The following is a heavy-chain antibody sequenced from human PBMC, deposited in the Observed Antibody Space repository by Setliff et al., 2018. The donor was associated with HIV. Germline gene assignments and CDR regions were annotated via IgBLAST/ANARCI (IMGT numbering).Heavy chain of an antibody. Sequence: GASVKVSCKASGFTFTGYYIHWVRQAPGQGLEWMGWITPNSGGTNYAQKFQGRVTMTRDTSISTAYMELSRLRSDDTAVYYCARDLGYSSSSGWFDPWGQGALVTVSS. D-gene: IGHD6-6*01. CDR2: ITPNSGGT. CDR3: ARDLGYSSSSGWFDP. CDR1: GFTFTGYY. J-gene: IGHJ5*02. V-gene: IGHV1-2*02.